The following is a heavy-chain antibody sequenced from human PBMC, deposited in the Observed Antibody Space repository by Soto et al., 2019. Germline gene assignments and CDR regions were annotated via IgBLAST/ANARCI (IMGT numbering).Heavy chain of an antibody. V-gene: IGHV4-4*02. J-gene: IGHJ4*02. CDR3: WRDAAMPEENDRFDD. Sequence: LSLTCAVSGDSISTNNWWSWVRQPPGKGLEWIGEIYHNGNTNYNPSLKSRVTMSVDTSKNQFSMKLTSVTAADTAMYYCWRDAAMPEENDRFDDWGQGTMVTVSS. D-gene: IGHD2-2*01. CDR2: IYHNGNT. CDR1: GDSISTNNW.